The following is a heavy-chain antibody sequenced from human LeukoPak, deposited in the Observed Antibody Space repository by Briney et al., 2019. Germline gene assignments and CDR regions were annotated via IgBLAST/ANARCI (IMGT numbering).Heavy chain of an antibody. Sequence: PGGSLRLSCAASGFTFSSYGMHWVRQAPGKGLEWVAVISYDGSNKYYEDSVKGRFTISRDNSKNTLYLQMNSLRAEDTAVYYCAKEGREDGDYPYGMDVWGQGTTVTVSS. J-gene: IGHJ6*02. CDR1: GFTFSSYG. V-gene: IGHV3-30*18. D-gene: IGHD4-17*01. CDR3: AKEGREDGDYPYGMDV. CDR2: ISYDGSNK.